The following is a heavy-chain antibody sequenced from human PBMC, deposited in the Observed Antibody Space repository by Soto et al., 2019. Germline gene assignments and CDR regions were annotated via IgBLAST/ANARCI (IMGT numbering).Heavy chain of an antibody. V-gene: IGHV1-46*01. Sequence: ASVKVSCKASGYTITNYYVHWVRQARGQGPEWMGVINPSGGSTRDAQKLQGRVTMTTDTSTSTAYMELRSLRSDDTAVHYCAREGPAPYYYYGMDVWGQGSTVTVS. J-gene: IGHJ6*02. CDR3: AREGPAPYYYYGMDV. CDR1: GYTITNYY. CDR2: INPSGGST.